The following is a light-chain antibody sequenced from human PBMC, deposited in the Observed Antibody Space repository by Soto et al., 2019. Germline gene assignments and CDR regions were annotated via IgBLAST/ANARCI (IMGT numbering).Light chain of an antibody. V-gene: IGLV3-27*01. Sequence: SYELTQPSSVSVSPGQTGRITCSGDVLAKKYARWFQQKPGQAPVLVIYKDSERPSGIPERFSGSSSGTTVTCTISGAQVEDEADYYCYSAAHNLGVFGTGNKVTVL. CDR1: VLAKKY. CDR3: YSAAHNLGV. J-gene: IGLJ1*01. CDR2: KDS.